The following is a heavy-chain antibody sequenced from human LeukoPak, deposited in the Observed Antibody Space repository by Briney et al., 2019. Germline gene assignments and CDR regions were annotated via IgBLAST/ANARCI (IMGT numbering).Heavy chain of an antibody. J-gene: IGHJ6*02. D-gene: IGHD1-7*01. CDR3: ARDPELRDYYYYGMDV. CDR2: TYYRSKLYN. CDR1: GDIFSSNSAA. Sequence: SQTLSLTCAISGDIFSSNSAAWNWIRQSPSRGLEWLGRTYYRSKLYNDYAVSVKSRITINPDTSKNQFSLQLNSVAPEDTAVYYCARDPELRDYYYYGMDVWGQGTTVTVSS. V-gene: IGHV6-1*01.